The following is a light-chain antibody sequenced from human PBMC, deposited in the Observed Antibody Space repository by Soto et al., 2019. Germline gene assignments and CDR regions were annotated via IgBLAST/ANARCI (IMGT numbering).Light chain of an antibody. J-gene: IGLJ1*01. CDR2: DVS. V-gene: IGLV2-14*03. Sequence: QSVLTQPAAVSGSPGQSITISCTGTSSDVGFSNYVSWFQQHPGKAPKLMISDVSNRPSGVSNRFSGYKSGNTASLTISGLQAEDEADYYCSSYTSSDTDVFGTGTKVTVL. CDR3: SSYTSSDTDV. CDR1: SSDVGFSNY.